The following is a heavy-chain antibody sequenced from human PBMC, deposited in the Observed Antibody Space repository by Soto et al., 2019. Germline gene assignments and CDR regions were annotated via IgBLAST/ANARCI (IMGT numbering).Heavy chain of an antibody. V-gene: IGHV3-23*01. J-gene: IGHJ6*02. CDR3: AKDTLSGYSGYDYYYGMDV. D-gene: IGHD5-12*01. CDR1: GFTFSSYA. Sequence: GGSLRLSCAASGFTFSSYAMSWVRQAPGKGLEWVSAISGSGGSTYYADSVKGRFTISRDNSKNTLYLQMNSLSAEDTSVYYCAKDTLSGYSGYDYYYGMDVWGQGTTVTVSS. CDR2: ISGSGGST.